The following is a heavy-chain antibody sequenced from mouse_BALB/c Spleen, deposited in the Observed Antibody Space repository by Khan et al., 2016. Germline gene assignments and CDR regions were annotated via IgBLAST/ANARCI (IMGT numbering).Heavy chain of an antibody. CDR3: AYDSYGSIWFTY. CDR2: INTNTGEP. Sequence: QIQLVQSGPELKKPGETVKISCKASGYTFTNYGMNWVKQAPGKGLKWMGWINTNTGEPTYAEEVKGRSAFSFATAASTAYLQINNHKNEATATYFCAYDSYGSIWFTYWCQGTLVTVSA. CDR1: GYTFTNYG. D-gene: IGHD1-1*01. V-gene: IGHV9-3*02. J-gene: IGHJ3*01.